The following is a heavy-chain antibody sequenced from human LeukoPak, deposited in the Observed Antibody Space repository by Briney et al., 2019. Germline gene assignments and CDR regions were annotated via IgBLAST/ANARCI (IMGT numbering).Heavy chain of an antibody. D-gene: IGHD2-2*01. CDR3: ARGVGYCSSTSCSEDWFDP. CDR1: GFTFSSYA. J-gene: IGHJ5*02. CDR2: ISYDGSNK. V-gene: IGHV3-30*04. Sequence: GRSLRLSCAASGFTFSSYAMHWVRQAPGKGLEGVAVISYDGSNKYYADSVKGRFTISRDNSKNTLYLQMNSLRAEDTAVYYCARGVGYCSSTSCSEDWFDPWGQGTLVTVSS.